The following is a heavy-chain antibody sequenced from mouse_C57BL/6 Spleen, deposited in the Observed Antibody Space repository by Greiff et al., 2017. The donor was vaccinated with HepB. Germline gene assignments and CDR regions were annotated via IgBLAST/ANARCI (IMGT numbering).Heavy chain of an antibody. CDR2: IYPGDGDT. Sequence: QVHVKQSGAELVKPGASVKISCKASGYAFSSYWMNWVKQRPGKGLEWIGQIYPGDGDTNYNGKFKGKATLTADKSSSTAYMQLSSLTSEDSAVYFCASSGPHWYFDVWGTGTTVTVSS. CDR3: ASSGPHWYFDV. D-gene: IGHD4-1*01. CDR1: GYAFSSYW. V-gene: IGHV1-80*01. J-gene: IGHJ1*03.